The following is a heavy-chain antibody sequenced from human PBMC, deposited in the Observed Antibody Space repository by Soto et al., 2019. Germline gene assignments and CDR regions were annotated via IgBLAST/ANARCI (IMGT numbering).Heavy chain of an antibody. J-gene: IGHJ4*02. Sequence: GSLRLSCAASGFTFSSYAMSWVRQAPGKGLEWVSAISGSGGSTYYADSVKGRFTISRDNSKNTLYLQMNSLRAEDTAVYYCAKGVVVPTAAPLDYWGQGTLVTVSS. D-gene: IGHD2-2*01. CDR3: AKGVVVPTAAPLDY. V-gene: IGHV3-23*01. CDR2: ISGSGGST. CDR1: GFTFSSYA.